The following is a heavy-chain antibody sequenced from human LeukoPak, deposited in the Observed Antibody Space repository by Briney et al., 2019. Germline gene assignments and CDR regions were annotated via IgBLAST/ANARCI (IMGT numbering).Heavy chain of an antibody. Sequence: GESLKISCKGSGYSITSYWIGWVRQMPGKGLEWMGIIYPGDSDTRYSPSFQGQVTISADKSISTAYLQWSSLKASDTAMYYCARGYLRARYKGEYYFDYWGQGTLVTVSS. V-gene: IGHV5-51*01. CDR3: ARGYLRARYKGEYYFDY. CDR2: IYPGDSDT. CDR1: GYSITSYW. J-gene: IGHJ4*02. D-gene: IGHD5-12*01.